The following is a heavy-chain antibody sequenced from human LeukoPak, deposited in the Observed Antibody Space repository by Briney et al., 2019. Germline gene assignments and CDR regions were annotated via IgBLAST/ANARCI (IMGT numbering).Heavy chain of an antibody. V-gene: IGHV3-74*01. CDR1: GNYW. Sequence: GGSLRLSCAASGNYWMHWVRQAPGKGLVWVSHINSDGSWTSYADSVKGRFTISKDNAKNTLYLQMNSLRAEDTAVYYCAKDPTMIVVVHYFDYWGQGTLVTVSS. D-gene: IGHD3-22*01. CDR2: INSDGSWT. J-gene: IGHJ4*02. CDR3: AKDPTMIVVVHYFDY.